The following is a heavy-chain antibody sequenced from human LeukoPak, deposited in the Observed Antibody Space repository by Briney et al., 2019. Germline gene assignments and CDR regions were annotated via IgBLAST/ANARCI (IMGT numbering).Heavy chain of an antibody. Sequence: GGSLRLSCAASGFTFSSYGMHWVRQAPGKGLEWVAFIRYDGSNKYYADSVKGRFTISRDNSKNTLYLQMNSLGAEDTAVYYCAKDMATVTYDAFDIWGQETMVTVSS. V-gene: IGHV3-30*02. CDR1: GFTFSSYG. CDR2: IRYDGSNK. J-gene: IGHJ3*02. CDR3: AKDMATVTYDAFDI. D-gene: IGHD4-17*01.